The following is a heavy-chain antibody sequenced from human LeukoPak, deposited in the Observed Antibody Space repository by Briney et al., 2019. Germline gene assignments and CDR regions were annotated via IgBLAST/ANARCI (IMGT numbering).Heavy chain of an antibody. CDR1: GFTFSDHY. CDR2: TTNKANGYST. CDR3: ARRMVQSGNYGMDV. D-gene: IGHD1-1*01. Sequence: GGSLRLSCAASGFTFSDHYMDWVRQAPGKGLEWVGRTTNKANGYSTEYAASVQGGFTISRDDSKNSLYLQMNSLKTEDTAVYYCARRMVQSGNYGMDVWGQGTTVAVSS. V-gene: IGHV3-72*01. J-gene: IGHJ6*02.